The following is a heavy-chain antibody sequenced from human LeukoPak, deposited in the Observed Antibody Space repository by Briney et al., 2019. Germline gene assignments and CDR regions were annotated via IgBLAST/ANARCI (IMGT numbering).Heavy chain of an antibody. D-gene: IGHD6-19*01. CDR2: IWYDGSNK. Sequence: AGGSLRLSCAASGFTFSSYGMHWVRQAPGKGLEWVADIWYDGSNKYYADSVKGRFTISRDNSKNTLYVQMNSLRAEDTAVYYCARAVPGYSSGWHFDYWGQGTLVTVSS. V-gene: IGHV3-33*01. CDR1: GFTFSSYG. J-gene: IGHJ4*02. CDR3: ARAVPGYSSGWHFDY.